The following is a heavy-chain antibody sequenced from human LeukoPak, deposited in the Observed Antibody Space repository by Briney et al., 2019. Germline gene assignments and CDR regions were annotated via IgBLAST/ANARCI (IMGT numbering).Heavy chain of an antibody. CDR2: IIPIFGTA. CDR1: GGTFSSYA. D-gene: IGHD5-24*01. Sequence: SVKVSCKASGGTFSSYAISWVRQAPGQGLEWMGGIIPIFGTANYAQKFQGRVTITTDESTSTAYMELSSLRSEDTAVYYCARETRGWLQPGYFDYRGQGTLVTVSS. V-gene: IGHV1-69*05. J-gene: IGHJ4*02. CDR3: ARETRGWLQPGYFDY.